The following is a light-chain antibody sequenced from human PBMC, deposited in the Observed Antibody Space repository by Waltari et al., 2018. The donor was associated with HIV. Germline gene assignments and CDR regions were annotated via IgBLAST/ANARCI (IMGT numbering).Light chain of an antibody. CDR1: QSVSSY. CDR2: DAS. J-gene: IGKJ4*01. CDR3: QQRRNWPPLT. V-gene: IGKV3-11*01. Sequence: EIVLTQSPATLSLSPGEREPLACRASQSVSSYLAWYQQKPGQAPRLLIYDASNRATGIPARFSGSGSGTDFTLTISSLEPEDFAVYYCQQRRNWPPLTFGGGTKVEIK.